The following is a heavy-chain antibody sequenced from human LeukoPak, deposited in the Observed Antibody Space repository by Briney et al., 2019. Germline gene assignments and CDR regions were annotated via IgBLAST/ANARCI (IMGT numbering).Heavy chain of an antibody. CDR3: AREMVGYYYDSSGYSYNWFDP. V-gene: IGHV4-4*07. CDR1: GGSISSYY. CDR2: IYTSGST. J-gene: IGHJ5*02. Sequence: SETLSLTCTVSGGSISSYYWSWIRQPAGKGLEWIGRIYTSGSTNYNPSLKSRVTMSVDTSKNQFSLKLSSVTAADTAVYYCAREMVGYYYDSSGYSYNWFDPWGQGTLVTVSS. D-gene: IGHD3-22*01.